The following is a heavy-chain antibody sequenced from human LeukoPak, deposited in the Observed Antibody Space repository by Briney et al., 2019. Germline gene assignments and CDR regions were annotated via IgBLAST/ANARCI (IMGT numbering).Heavy chain of an antibody. Sequence: PSETLSLTCAVYGGSFSGYYWSWIRQPPGKGREWIGEINHSGSTNYNPSLKSRVTISVDTSKNQFSLKLSSVTAAHTAVYYCARAPLEWLFSFDYWGQGTLVTVSS. D-gene: IGHD3-3*01. CDR1: GGSFSGYY. V-gene: IGHV4-34*01. J-gene: IGHJ4*02. CDR2: INHSGST. CDR3: ARAPLEWLFSFDY.